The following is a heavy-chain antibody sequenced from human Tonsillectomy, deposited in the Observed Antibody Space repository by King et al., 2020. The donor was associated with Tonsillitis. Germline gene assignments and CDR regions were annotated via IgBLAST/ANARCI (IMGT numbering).Heavy chain of an antibody. Sequence: VQLVESGGGVVQPGRSLRLSCAASGFTFSSYGMHWVRQAPGKGLEWVAGISYDGSNKYYADSVKGRFTISRDNSKNTLYLPMNSLRAEDTAVYYCAKRHAYGDYYGMDVWGQGTTVTVSS. D-gene: IGHD4-17*01. V-gene: IGHV3-30*18. J-gene: IGHJ6*02. CDR2: ISYDGSNK. CDR1: GFTFSSYG. CDR3: AKRHAYGDYYGMDV.